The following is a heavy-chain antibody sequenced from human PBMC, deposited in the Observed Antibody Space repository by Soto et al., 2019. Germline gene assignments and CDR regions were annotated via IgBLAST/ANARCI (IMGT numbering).Heavy chain of an antibody. CDR1: CYTFTSYG. J-gene: IGHJ6*02. Sequence: GASVKVSCKASCYTFTSYGISWVRQAPGQGLEWKGWISAYNGNTNYAQKLQGRVTMTTDTSTSTAYMELRILRSDDTAVYYCARDEPTLLYYYYGMDVWGQGTTVTVSS. V-gene: IGHV1-18*01. CDR2: ISAYNGNT. CDR3: ARDEPTLLYYYYGMDV.